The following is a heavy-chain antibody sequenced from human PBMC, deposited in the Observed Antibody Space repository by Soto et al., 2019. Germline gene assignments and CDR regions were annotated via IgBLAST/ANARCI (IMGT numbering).Heavy chain of an antibody. Sequence: GASVKVSCKASGYTFTSYDINWVRQATGQGLEWMGWMNPNSGNTGYAQKFQGRVTMTRNTSISTAYMELSSLRSEDTAVYYCARQVGGWAPWYFDYWGQGTLVTVSS. V-gene: IGHV1-8*01. D-gene: IGHD6-19*01. CDR1: GYTFTSYD. CDR3: ARQVGGWAPWYFDY. CDR2: MNPNSGNT. J-gene: IGHJ4*02.